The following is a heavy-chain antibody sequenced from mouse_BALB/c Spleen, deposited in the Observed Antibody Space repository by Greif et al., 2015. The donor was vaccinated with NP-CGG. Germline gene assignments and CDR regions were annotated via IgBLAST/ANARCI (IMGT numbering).Heavy chain of an antibody. V-gene: IGHV5-12-2*01. CDR2: LSIGCART. CDR3: ARERDYYGSSYWYFDV. J-gene: IGHJ1*01. Sequence: EVQRVESWGGLVQSGRPLKLSCAASGLTFSSYTMTWVRQTPEQRLELVAFLSIGCARTYYPDTFKGRFTISRDNAKNPLYLQMSSRKSEDTAMYYWARERDYYGSSYWYFDVWGAGTTVTVSS. CDR1: GLTFSSYT. D-gene: IGHD1-1*01.